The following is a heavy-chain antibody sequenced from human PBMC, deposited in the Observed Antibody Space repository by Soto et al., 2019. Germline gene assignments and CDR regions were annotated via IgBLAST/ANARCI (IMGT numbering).Heavy chain of an antibody. Sequence: PGGSLRLSCAASGFTFSSYAMSWVRQAPGKGLEWVSAISGSGGSTYYADSVKGRFTISRDNSKNTLYLQMNSLRAEDTAVYYCAKDRRRWLQPPTAGYWGQGTLVTVSS. V-gene: IGHV3-23*01. J-gene: IGHJ4*02. CDR2: ISGSGGST. CDR1: GFTFSSYA. D-gene: IGHD5-12*01. CDR3: AKDRRRWLQPPTAGY.